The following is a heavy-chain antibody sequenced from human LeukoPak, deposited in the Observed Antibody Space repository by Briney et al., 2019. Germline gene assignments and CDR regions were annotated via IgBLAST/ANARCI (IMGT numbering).Heavy chain of an antibody. CDR1: SGSISSGNYY. CDR2: IYNSGST. V-gene: IGHV4-61*02. CDR3: ARSRMGDAFDV. Sequence: SETLSLTCTVSSGSISSGNYYWSWIRQPAGKGLEWIGRIYNSGSTNYNPSLKSRVTISVDTSKDQFSLKLSSVTAADTAMYYCARSRMGDAFDVWGQGTMVTVSS. J-gene: IGHJ3*01. D-gene: IGHD3-16*01.